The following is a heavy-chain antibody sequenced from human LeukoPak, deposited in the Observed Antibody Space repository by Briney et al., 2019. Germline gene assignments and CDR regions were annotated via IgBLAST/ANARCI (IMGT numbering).Heavy chain of an antibody. CDR2: ISSSSGYT. D-gene: IGHD2-2*01. Sequence: PGGSLRLSCAASGFTFSSYSINWVRQAPGKGLEWVSPISSSSGYTYYADSVKGRFTISRDNAKNSLYLQMNSLGAEDTAVYYCAREVLVPAAARHYYYYYYMDVWGKGTTVTVSS. CDR1: GFTFSSYS. J-gene: IGHJ6*03. CDR3: AREVLVPAAARHYYYYYYMDV. V-gene: IGHV3-21*01.